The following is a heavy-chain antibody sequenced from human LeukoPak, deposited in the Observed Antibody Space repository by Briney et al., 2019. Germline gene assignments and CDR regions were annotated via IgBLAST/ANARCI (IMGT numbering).Heavy chain of an antibody. D-gene: IGHD2-15*01. CDR2: ISYDGSNK. J-gene: IGHJ4*02. CDR1: GFTFSSYG. Sequence: GRSLRLSCAASGFTFSSYGMLWVRQAPGKGLEWVAVISYDGSNKYYADSVKGRFTISRDNSKNTLYLQTNNLRAEDTAVYYCAKDLVRDCSGGSCYGIDYWGQGTLVTVSS. V-gene: IGHV3-30*18. CDR3: AKDLVRDCSGGSCYGIDY.